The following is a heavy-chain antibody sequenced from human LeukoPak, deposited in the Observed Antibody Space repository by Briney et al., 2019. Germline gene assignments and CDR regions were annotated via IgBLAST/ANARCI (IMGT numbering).Heavy chain of an antibody. CDR2: ISYDGSNK. Sequence: GGSLRLSCAASGFTFSSYGMHWVRQAPGKGLEWVAVISYDGSNKYYADSVKGRFTISRDNSKNTLYLQMNSLRAEDTAVYYCAAMTSVTTGDYWGQGTLVTVSS. CDR3: AAMTSVTTGDY. D-gene: IGHD4-11*01. V-gene: IGHV3-30*19. J-gene: IGHJ4*02. CDR1: GFTFSSYG.